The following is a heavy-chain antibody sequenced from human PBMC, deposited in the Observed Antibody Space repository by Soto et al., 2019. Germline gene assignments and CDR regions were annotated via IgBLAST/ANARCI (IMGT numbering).Heavy chain of an antibody. CDR2: ISSSGSTI. CDR3: ARAERYYYDSSGYFGY. Sequence: GGSLRLSCAASGFTVSSNYMSWVRQAPGKGLEWVSYISSSGSTIYYADSVKGRFTISRDNAKNSLYLQMNSLRAEDTAVYYCARAERYYYDSSGYFGYWGQGTLVTVSS. V-gene: IGHV3-11*04. J-gene: IGHJ4*02. D-gene: IGHD3-22*01. CDR1: GFTVSSNY.